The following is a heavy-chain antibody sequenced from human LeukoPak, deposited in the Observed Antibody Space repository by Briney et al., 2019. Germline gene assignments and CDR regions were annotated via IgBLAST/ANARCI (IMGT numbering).Heavy chain of an antibody. J-gene: IGHJ6*04. V-gene: IGHV4-39*01. CDR2: IYYSGST. Sequence: KSSETLSLTCTVSGGSISSSSYYWGWIRQPPGKGLEWIGSIYYSGSTYYNPSLKSRVTISVDTSKNQFSLKLSSVTAADTAVYYCARGRGYDGMDVWGKGTTVTVSS. CDR3: ARGRGYDGMDV. CDR1: GGSISSSSYY.